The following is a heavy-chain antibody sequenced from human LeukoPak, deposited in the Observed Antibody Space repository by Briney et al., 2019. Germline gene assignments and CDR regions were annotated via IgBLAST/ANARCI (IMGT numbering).Heavy chain of an antibody. CDR1: GFTFSSYW. CDR2: INSDGSST. Sequence: TGGSLRLSCAASGFTFSSYWMHWVRQAPGKGLVWVSRINSDGSSTSHADSVKGRFTISRDNAKNTLYLQMNSLRAEDTAVYYCASMICSSTSCYSHDYNWFDPWGQGTLVTVSS. CDR3: ASMICSSTSCYSHDYNWFDP. J-gene: IGHJ5*02. V-gene: IGHV3-74*01. D-gene: IGHD2-2*01.